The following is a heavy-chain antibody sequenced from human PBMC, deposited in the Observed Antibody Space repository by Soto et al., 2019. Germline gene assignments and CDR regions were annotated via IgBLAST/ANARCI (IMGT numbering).Heavy chain of an antibody. CDR3: ALPHYHGIAYIEYFH. V-gene: IGHV5-51*01. Sequence: GESLKISCKGSGYSFTNFWIAWIRQMPGKGLEWMGIIYPGDSEIKYSPSFQGQVTISADKSITTAYLQWSSLKASDSAVYFCALPHYHGIAYIEYFHWGRGTLVTVSS. CDR1: GYSFTNFW. D-gene: IGHD6-6*01. J-gene: IGHJ4*02. CDR2: IYPGDSEI.